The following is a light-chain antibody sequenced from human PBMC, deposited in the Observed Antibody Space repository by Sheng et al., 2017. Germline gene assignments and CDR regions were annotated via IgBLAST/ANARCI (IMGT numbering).Light chain of an antibody. CDR1: QDISNY. V-gene: IGKV1-33*01. CDR3: QQYDNLPIT. CDR2: DAS. Sequence: DIQMTQSPSSLSASVGDRVTITCQASQDISNYLNWYQQKPGKAPKLLIYDASNLETGVPSRFSGSGSGTDFTFTISSLQPEDXATYYCQQYDNLPITFGQGTRLEIK. J-gene: IGKJ5*01.